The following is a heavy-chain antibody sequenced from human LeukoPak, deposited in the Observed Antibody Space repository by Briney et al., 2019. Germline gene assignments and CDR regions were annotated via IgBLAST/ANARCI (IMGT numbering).Heavy chain of an antibody. J-gene: IGHJ4*02. CDR2: IKRETDGGTI. D-gene: IGHD3-16*01. CDR3: AKDRYSYAFEYFES. Sequence: GGSLRLSCAASGFTLNNAWMSWVRQAPGKGLEWLGRIKRETDGGTIDYAAPVKGRFTISRDDSRNTLYLQVSSLRAEDTAVYYCAKDRYSYAFEYFESWGQGTLVTVSS. CDR1: GFTLNNAW. V-gene: IGHV3-15*01.